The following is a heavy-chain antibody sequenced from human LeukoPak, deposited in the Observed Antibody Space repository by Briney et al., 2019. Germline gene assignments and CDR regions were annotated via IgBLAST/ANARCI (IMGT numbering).Heavy chain of an antibody. Sequence: GGSLRLSCAASGFTFSSYGMSWVRQAPGKGLGWVSAISGSGANTYYADSVKGRFTISRDNAKNSVYLQMNSLRAEDTAVYYCATLNYYDRSGYYHRGYDYWGQGTLVTVSS. V-gene: IGHV3-23*01. D-gene: IGHD3-22*01. CDR1: GFTFSSYG. J-gene: IGHJ4*02. CDR2: ISGSGANT. CDR3: ATLNYYDRSGYYHRGYDY.